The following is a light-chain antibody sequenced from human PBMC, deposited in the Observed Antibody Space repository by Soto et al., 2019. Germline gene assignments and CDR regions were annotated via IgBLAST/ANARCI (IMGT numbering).Light chain of an antibody. CDR1: QSITIY. Sequence: DLQMTQSPSSLSASVGDRVTITCRASQSITIYLNWYQQKPGKAPQLLIFATSSLPSGVPSRISGGGSRTDFTLTSSSLQPEDLVTYCWQQSLTTPLTFGGGTKVEIK. CDR3: QQSLTTPLT. V-gene: IGKV1-39*01. J-gene: IGKJ4*01. CDR2: ATS.